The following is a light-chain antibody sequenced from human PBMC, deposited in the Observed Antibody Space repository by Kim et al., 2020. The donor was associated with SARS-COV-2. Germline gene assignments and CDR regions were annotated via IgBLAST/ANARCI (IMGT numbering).Light chain of an antibody. CDR1: QSVSSSY. CDR2: GAS. Sequence: WSPGERATLSCRASQSVSSSYLAWYQQKPGQAPRLLIYGASSRATGIPDRFSGSGSGTDFTLTISRLEPEDFAVYYCQQYGSSGTFGRGTKVDIK. CDR3: QQYGSSGT. J-gene: IGKJ3*01. V-gene: IGKV3-20*01.